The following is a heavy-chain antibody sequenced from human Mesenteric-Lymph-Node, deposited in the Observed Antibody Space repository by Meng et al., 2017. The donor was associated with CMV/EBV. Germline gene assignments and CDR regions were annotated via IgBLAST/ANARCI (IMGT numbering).Heavy chain of an antibody. D-gene: IGHD3-9*01. Sequence: GESLKISCAASGFTLSRSWMSWVRQAPGKGPEWVANIRQDGREIYYADSVKGRFTVSRDNAKNSLYLQMNSLRAEDTAVYYCARDSYYDILTGYLGGVYYYGMDVWGQGTTVTVSS. J-gene: IGHJ6*02. CDR2: IRQDGREI. CDR3: ARDSYYDILTGYLGGVYYYGMDV. V-gene: IGHV3-7*01. CDR1: GFTLSRSW.